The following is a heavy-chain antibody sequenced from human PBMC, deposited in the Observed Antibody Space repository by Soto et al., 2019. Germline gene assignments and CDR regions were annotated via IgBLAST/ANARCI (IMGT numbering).Heavy chain of an antibody. J-gene: IGHJ4*02. CDR2: VYHTGST. CDR3: ARNLGSGSFYRFDF. CDR1: GGSTSGYY. Sequence: PSDTLSLACTLSGGSTSGYYGSWIRQPPGKGLEWIGYVYHTGSTNYNPSLRSRVTISLDMSKNQFSLKLSSVTAADTAVYYCARNLGSGSFYRFDFWGQGTLVTVSS. V-gene: IGHV4-59*07. D-gene: IGHD3-10*01.